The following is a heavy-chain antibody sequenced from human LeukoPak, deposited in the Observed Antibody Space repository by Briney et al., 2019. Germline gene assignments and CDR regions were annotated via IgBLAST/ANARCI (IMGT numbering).Heavy chain of an antibody. J-gene: IGHJ4*02. CDR3: ARVGVYYGSGSYYDY. V-gene: IGHV4-39*07. Sequence: PSETLSLTCTVSGGSITSSGHHWGWLRQPPGKGLEWIGSIYYSGTTYYKPSLRSRVTISVDTSKNQFYLRLTSVTAADSAMYYCARVGVYYGSGSYYDYWGQGTLVTVSS. D-gene: IGHD3-10*01. CDR2: IYYSGTT. CDR1: GGSITSSGHH.